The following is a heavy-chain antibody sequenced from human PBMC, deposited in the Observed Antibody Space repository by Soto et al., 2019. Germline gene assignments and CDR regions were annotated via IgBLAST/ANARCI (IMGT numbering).Heavy chain of an antibody. J-gene: IGHJ3*01. CDR2: ISYVGCSK. CDR1: GFTFNSHG. V-gene: IGHV3-30*03. Sequence: GGSLRLSCAASGFTFNSHGMHWVRQAPGKGPEWVATISYVGCSKFYADSVKGRFTISRDNAKNAIFLQMTSLRVDDTAVYFCARGDRGGFDLWGQGTMVTVSS. CDR3: ARGDRGGFDL. D-gene: IGHD3-10*01.